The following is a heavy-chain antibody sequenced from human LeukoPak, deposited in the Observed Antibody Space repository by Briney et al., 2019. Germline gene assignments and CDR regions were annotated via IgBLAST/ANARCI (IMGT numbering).Heavy chain of an antibody. CDR1: GGSISSYY. V-gene: IGHV4-59*01. Sequence: SETLSLTCTVSGGSISSYYWSWIRQPPGKGLEWIGYIYYSGSTNYNPSLKSRVTISVDTSKNQFSLKLSSVTAADTAVYYCAREKGYSGYGYYFDYWGQGTLVTVSS. CDR3: AREKGYSGYGYYFDY. J-gene: IGHJ4*02. CDR2: IYYSGST. D-gene: IGHD5-12*01.